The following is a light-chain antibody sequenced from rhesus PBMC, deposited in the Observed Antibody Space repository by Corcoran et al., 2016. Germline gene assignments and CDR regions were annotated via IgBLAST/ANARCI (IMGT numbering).Light chain of an antibody. CDR2: SAY. J-gene: IGKJ4*01. CDR1: ESVGSY. V-gene: IGKV3-40*03. CDR3: QQYNDLPLT. Sequence: EIVMTQSPATLSLSPGETATLSCRASESVGSYLAWYQQKPGQAPKLLVHSAYFRATGIPERFSGSGSRTEFTLTISSLEPEDVGVYHCQQYNDLPLTFGGGTKVEIK.